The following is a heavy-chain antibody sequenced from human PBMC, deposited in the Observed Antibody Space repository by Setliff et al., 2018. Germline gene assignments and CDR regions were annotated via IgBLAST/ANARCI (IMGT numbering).Heavy chain of an antibody. J-gene: IGHJ6*03. V-gene: IGHV1-69*06. Sequence: GASVKVSCKASGGTFSSYAISWVRKAPGQGLEWMGRIIPIFGTANYAQKFQGRVTITAEKSTSTAYMELSSLRSEDTAVYYCARGRHPPWSGYPYYYMDVWGKGTTVTVSS. D-gene: IGHD3-3*01. CDR1: GGTFSSYA. CDR3: ARGRHPPWSGYPYYYMDV. CDR2: IIPIFGTA.